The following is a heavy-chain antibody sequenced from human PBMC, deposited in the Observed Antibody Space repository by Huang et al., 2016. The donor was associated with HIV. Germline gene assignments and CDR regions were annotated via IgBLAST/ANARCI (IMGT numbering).Heavy chain of an antibody. J-gene: IGHJ4*02. D-gene: IGHD3-22*01. CDR3: AKFGSSGYLPRYSFDY. CDR1: GFTFSSYG. Sequence: QVQLVESGGGVVQPGGSLRLSCAASGFTFSSYGMHWVSQGRGKGLEWGEFRHYDGSNRYDADSVKGRFTIARDKSKNTLYLQMNSLRAEDTAVYFCAKFGSSGYLPRYSFDYWGQGTLVTVSS. CDR2: RHYDGSNR. V-gene: IGHV3-30*02.